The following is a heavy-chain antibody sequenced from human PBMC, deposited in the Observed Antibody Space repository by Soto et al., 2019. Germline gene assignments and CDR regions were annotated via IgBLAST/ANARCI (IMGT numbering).Heavy chain of an antibody. CDR3: ARAGLSCSSTSCYIAGDYSYYGMDV. D-gene: IGHD2-2*02. J-gene: IGHJ6*02. V-gene: IGHV4-61*01. CDR2: IYYSGST. Sequence: SETLSLTCTVSGGSVSSGSYYWSWIRQPPGKGLEWIGYIYYSGSTNYNPSLKSRVTISVDTSKNQFSLKLSSVTAADTAVYYCARAGLSCSSTSCYIAGDYSYYGMDVCGQGTTLTV. CDR1: GGSVSSGSYY.